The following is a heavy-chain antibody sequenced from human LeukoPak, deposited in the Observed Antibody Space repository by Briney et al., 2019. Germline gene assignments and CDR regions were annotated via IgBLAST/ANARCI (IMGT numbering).Heavy chain of an antibody. CDR3: ARVYSTNYYGSGDRPFLFDY. CDR1: GYTFTSYG. CDR2: ISTYYGNT. Sequence: ASVKVSCKASGYTFTSYGFSWVRQAPGQGLEWLGWISTYYGNTNYAQKLQDRVTMTTDTSTSTAYMELTSLRSDDTAVYYCARVYSTNYYGSGDRPFLFDYWGQGTVVTVSS. V-gene: IGHV1-18*01. J-gene: IGHJ4*02. D-gene: IGHD3-10*01.